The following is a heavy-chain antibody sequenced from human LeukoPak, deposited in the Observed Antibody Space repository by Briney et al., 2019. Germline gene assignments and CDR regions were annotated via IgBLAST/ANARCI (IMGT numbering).Heavy chain of an antibody. V-gene: IGHV1-46*01. D-gene: IGHD3-10*01. CDR3: ARDGIWFGELTYYYYMDV. Sequence: ASVKVSCKASGYTFTRYYMYWVRQAPGQGLEWMGIINPSGGTTTYAQKFQGRVTMTGDTSTSTVYMELSSLRSEDTAVYYCARDGIWFGELTYYYYMDVWGKGTTVTISS. CDR1: GYTFTRYY. CDR2: INPSGGTT. J-gene: IGHJ6*03.